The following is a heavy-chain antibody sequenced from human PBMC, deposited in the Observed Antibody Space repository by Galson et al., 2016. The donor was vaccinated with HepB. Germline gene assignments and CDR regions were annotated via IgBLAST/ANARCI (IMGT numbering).Heavy chain of an antibody. CDR3: ARTPLRERFLNYYFDY. Sequence: SETLSLTCTVSDNSIRSYHWNWIRQTPGKGLEYIGYIFNSGSTNYNPSLSSRVTISVDTSKQQFSLKMSSVTAADTAVYYCARTPLRERFLNYYFDYWGQGLLVTVSS. V-gene: IGHV4-59*01. CDR2: IFNSGST. CDR1: DNSIRSYH. J-gene: IGHJ4*02. D-gene: IGHD3-10*01.